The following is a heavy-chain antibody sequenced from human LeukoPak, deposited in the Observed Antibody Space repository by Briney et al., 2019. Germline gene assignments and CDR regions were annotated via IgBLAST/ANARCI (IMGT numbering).Heavy chain of an antibody. CDR2: ISYDGSNK. D-gene: IGHD6-13*01. V-gene: IGHV3-30*18. CDR3: AKGVGSWYYYYYYGMDV. J-gene: IGHJ6*02. Sequence: GGSLRLSCAASGFTFSSYGMHWVRQAPGKGLEWVAVISYDGSNKYYADSVKGRFTISRDNSKNTLYLQMNSLRAEDTAVYYCAKGVGSWYYYYYYGMDVWGQGTTVTVSS. CDR1: GFTFSSYG.